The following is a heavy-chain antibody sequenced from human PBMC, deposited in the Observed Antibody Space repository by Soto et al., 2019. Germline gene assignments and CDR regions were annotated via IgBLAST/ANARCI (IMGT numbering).Heavy chain of an antibody. D-gene: IGHD1-1*01. CDR1: GFTFSSYA. CDR3: ATDPGKTFGNNAFDI. CDR2: ISGMGGRT. Sequence: GGSLRLSCAASGFTFSSYAMSWVRQAPGKGLEWVSAISGMGGRTYDEDSVKGRLTISRDNSKNTLYLQMNSLRAEHRGVYSGATDPGKTFGNNAFDIWGQGTMVTVSS. V-gene: IGHV3-23*01. J-gene: IGHJ3*02.